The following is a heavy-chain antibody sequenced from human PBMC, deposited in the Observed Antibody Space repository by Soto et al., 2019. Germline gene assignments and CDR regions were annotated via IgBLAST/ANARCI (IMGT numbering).Heavy chain of an antibody. CDR1: GFTFSGYG. CDR2: ISYDGGSK. Sequence: QVRLVDSGGGVVHPGRSLRLSCAASGFTFSGYGMHWVRQAPGKGLEWVAIISYDGGSKYYADSVKGRFTISRDNSQNTLYLQMDSLRVEDTAMYYCAKGGVFSTSVVADYWGQGTLVTVSS. J-gene: IGHJ4*02. CDR3: AKGGVFSTSVVADY. D-gene: IGHD6-6*01. V-gene: IGHV3-30*18.